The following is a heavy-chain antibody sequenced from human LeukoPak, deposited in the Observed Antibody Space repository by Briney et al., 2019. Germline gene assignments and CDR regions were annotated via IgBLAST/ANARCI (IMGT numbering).Heavy chain of an antibody. D-gene: IGHD3-9*01. Sequence: GGSLRLSCAASGFTFSNYAMSWVRQAPGKGLEWVSTISGSSSSTYYADSVKGRSTISRDSSKNTLYLQMNSLRAEDTVVYYCANVRYGFWGQGTLVTVSS. J-gene: IGHJ4*02. V-gene: IGHV3-23*01. CDR3: ANVRYGF. CDR1: GFTFSNYA. CDR2: ISGSSSST.